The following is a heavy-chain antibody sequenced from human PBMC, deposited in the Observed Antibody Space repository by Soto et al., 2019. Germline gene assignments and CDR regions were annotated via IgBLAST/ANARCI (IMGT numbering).Heavy chain of an antibody. CDR2: IGTAGDT. V-gene: IGHV3-13*01. D-gene: IGHD6-19*01. J-gene: IGHJ4*02. Sequence: EVQLVESGGGLVQPGGSLRLSCAASGFTFSSYDMHWVHQATGKGLEWVSAIGTAGDTYYPGSVKGRFTISRENAKNSFYLHMNSLRAGDTAVYYCARGGGWYGDYFDYWGQGTLVTVSS. CDR1: GFTFSSYD. CDR3: ARGGGWYGDYFDY.